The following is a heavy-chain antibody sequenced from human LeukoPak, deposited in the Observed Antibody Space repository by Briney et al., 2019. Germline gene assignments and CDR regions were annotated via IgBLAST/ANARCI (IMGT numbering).Heavy chain of an antibody. CDR3: ARDRGYSSFGY. CDR1: AFTFSSYW. V-gene: IGHV3-7*01. D-gene: IGHD4-23*01. CDR2: IKEDGSEI. Sequence: QAGGSLRLSCEASAFTFSSYWMSWVRQAPGKGLEWVANIKEDGSEINYVDSVKGRFTISRDNAKNSLFLQMNSLRVEDTAVYYCARDRGYSSFGYWGQGTLVTVSS. J-gene: IGHJ4*02.